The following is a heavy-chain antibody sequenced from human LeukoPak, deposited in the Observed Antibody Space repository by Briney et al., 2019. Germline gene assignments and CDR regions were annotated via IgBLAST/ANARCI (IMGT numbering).Heavy chain of an antibody. Sequence: PGGSLRLSCEASGFTFSAYAMTWVRQAPGKGLEWVANIKQDGSEEYYVDSVKGRFTISRDNAKNSLYLQMNSLRAEDTAVYYCAKGRYSGTYGWGQGTLVTVSS. CDR2: IKQDGSEE. CDR3: AKGRYSGTYG. D-gene: IGHD1-26*01. V-gene: IGHV3-7*05. CDR1: GFTFSAYA. J-gene: IGHJ4*02.